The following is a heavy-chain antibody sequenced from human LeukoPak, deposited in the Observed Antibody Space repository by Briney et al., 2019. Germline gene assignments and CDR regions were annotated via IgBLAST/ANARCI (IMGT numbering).Heavy chain of an antibody. CDR3: ARARREGSVVVVAATLFDY. J-gene: IGHJ4*02. D-gene: IGHD2-15*01. Sequence: SETLSLTCAVYGGSFSGYYWSWIRQPPGKGLEWIGEINHSGSTNYNPSLKSRVTISVDTSKNQFSLKLSSVTAADTAVYYCARARREGSVVVVAATLFDYWGQGTLVTVSS. CDR2: INHSGST. CDR1: GGSFSGYY. V-gene: IGHV4-34*01.